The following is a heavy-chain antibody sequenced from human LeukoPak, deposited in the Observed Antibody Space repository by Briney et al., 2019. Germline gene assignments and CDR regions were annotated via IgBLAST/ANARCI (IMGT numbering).Heavy chain of an antibody. J-gene: IGHJ6*03. CDR2: ISGSGGST. CDR1: GFTFSSYA. CDR3: TYLRPNLYYYYYIDV. V-gene: IGHV3-23*01. D-gene: IGHD2-21*01. Sequence: PGGSLRLSCAASGFTFSSYAMSWVRQAPGKGLEWVSAISGSGGSTYYADSVKGRFTISRDNSKNTLYLQMSSLKTEDTGIYYCTYLRPNLYYYYYIDVWGKGTTVTVSS.